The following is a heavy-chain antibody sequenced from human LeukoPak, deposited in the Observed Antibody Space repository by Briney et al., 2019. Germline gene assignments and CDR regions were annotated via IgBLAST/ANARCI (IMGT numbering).Heavy chain of an antibody. Sequence: GGSLRLSCAASGFTFSDYYMSWIRQAPGKGLEWVSYISSSGSTIYYADSVKGRFTISRDNAKNSLYLQMNSLRAEGTAVYYCARDPTRWGYYYDSSGPLTGWFDPWGEGTLVTVSS. J-gene: IGHJ5*02. CDR1: GFTFSDYY. V-gene: IGHV3-11*01. CDR2: ISSSGSTI. D-gene: IGHD3-22*01. CDR3: ARDPTRWGYYYDSSGPLTGWFDP.